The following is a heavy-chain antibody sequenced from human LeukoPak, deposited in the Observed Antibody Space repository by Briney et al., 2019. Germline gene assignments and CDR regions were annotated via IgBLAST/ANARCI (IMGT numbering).Heavy chain of an antibody. CDR3: VRDKRFPDDVFDI. V-gene: IGHV3-23*01. D-gene: IGHD3-10*01. CDR2: ISGSDGRT. J-gene: IGHJ3*02. Sequence: GGSLRLSCAASGFTFSSYWMHWVRQAPGKGLEWVSAISGSDGRTYYADSVRGRFTIARDNFRSTLYVQLNSLRAEDTAVYYCVRDKRFPDDVFDIWGQGTMVTVSS. CDR1: GFTFSSYW.